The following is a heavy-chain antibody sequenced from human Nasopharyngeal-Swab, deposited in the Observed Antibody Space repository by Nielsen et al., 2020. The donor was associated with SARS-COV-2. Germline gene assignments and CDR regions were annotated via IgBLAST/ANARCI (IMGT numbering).Heavy chain of an antibody. Sequence: WIRQPPGEGLEWIGYIYYSGSTNYNPSLKSRATISVDTSKNQFSLRLSSVTAADTAVYYCASLGRLGYYDITRRRAFDIWGQGTMVTVSS. CDR2: IYYSGST. V-gene: IGHV4-59*01. J-gene: IGHJ3*02. CDR3: ASLGRLGYYDITRRRAFDI. D-gene: IGHD3-22*01.